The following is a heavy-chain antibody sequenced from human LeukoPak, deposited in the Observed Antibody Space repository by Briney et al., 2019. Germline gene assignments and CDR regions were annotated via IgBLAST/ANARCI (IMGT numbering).Heavy chain of an antibody. CDR3: VRHRQWLLFPDY. CDR2: IFYSGAT. D-gene: IGHD6-19*01. CDR1: GDSISINYY. J-gene: IGHJ4*02. Sequence: PSETLSLTCTVSGDSISINYYWGWIRQPPGKGLEWIGSIFYSGATYYSPSLKSRVTISVDTSKNQFSLKLSSMTAADTAVYYCVRHRQWLLFPDYWGQGTLVTVSS. V-gene: IGHV4-39*01.